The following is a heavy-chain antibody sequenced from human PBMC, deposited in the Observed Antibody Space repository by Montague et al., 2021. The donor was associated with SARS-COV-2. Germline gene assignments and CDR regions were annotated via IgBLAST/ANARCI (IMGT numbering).Heavy chain of an antibody. CDR1: GDSVSRNGVA. CDR3: ARDGDGWEVPFDF. J-gene: IGHJ4*01. D-gene: IGHD1-26*01. Sequence: CVISGDSVSRNGVAWTWIRQSPSRGLEYLGRTYYTSRWHNDQAPSVKGRLTVNPDTSKNQFSLHLNSVTPEDTAVYYCARDGDGWEVPFDFWSQGTLATVSS. V-gene: IGHV6-1*01. CDR2: TYYTSRWHN.